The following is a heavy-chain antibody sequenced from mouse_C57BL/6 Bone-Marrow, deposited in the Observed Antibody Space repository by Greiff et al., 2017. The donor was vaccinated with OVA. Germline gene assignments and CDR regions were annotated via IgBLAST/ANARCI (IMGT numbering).Heavy chain of an antibody. Sequence: QVQLQQPGAELVMPGASVKLSCKASGYTFTSYWMHWVKQRPGQGLEWIGEIDPSDSYTNYNQKFKGKSTLTVDKSSSTAYMQRSSLTSEDSAVYYCARRVDGAMDYWGQGTSVTVSS. CDR2: IDPSDSYT. J-gene: IGHJ4*01. CDR3: ARRVDGAMDY. D-gene: IGHD1-1*01. V-gene: IGHV1-69*01. CDR1: GYTFTSYW.